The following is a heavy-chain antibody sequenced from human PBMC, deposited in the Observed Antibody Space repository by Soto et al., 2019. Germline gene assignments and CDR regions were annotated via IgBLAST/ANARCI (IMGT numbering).Heavy chain of an antibody. V-gene: IGHV3-30*18. Sequence: GGSLRLSCAASGFTFSSYGMHWVRQAPGKGLEWVAVISYDGSNKYYADSVKGRFTISRDNSKNTLYLQMNSLRAEDTAVYYCAKDLDWNDGFDYWGQGTLVTVSS. CDR3: AKDLDWNDGFDY. CDR1: GFTFSSYG. CDR2: ISYDGSNK. J-gene: IGHJ4*02. D-gene: IGHD1-1*01.